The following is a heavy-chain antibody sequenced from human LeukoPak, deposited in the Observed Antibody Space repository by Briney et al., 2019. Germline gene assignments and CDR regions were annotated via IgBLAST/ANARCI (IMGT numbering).Heavy chain of an antibody. V-gene: IGHV1-69*05. CDR2: IIPIFCTA. D-gene: IGHD5-12*01. J-gene: IGHJ4*02. CDR1: GGTFSSYA. Sequence: ASVKVSCQASGGTFSSYAISWVRQAPGQGLEWMGRIIPIFCTANYAQKFQGRVTITTDESTSSAYMELSSRRSEDTAVYYCAREGVATLDYWGQGTLVTVSS. CDR3: AREGVATLDY.